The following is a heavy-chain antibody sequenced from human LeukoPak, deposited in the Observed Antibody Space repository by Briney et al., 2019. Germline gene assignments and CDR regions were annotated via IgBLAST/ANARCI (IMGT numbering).Heavy chain of an antibody. CDR1: GGSIGSSTYY. D-gene: IGHD3-16*01. CDR3: ARDGRVGEFDH. J-gene: IGHJ4*02. Sequence: SETLSLTCTVSGGSIGSSTYYWAWIRQPPGKGLEWIGNIYYTGSTYYNPSLTGRVSISVDTSKNQLSLKLSSVTAADRAAYYCARDGRVGEFDHWGQGSLVTVSS. CDR2: IYYTGST. V-gene: IGHV4-39*07.